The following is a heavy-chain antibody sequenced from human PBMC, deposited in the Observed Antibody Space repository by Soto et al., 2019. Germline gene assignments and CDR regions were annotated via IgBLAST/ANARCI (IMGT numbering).Heavy chain of an antibody. J-gene: IGHJ4*02. V-gene: IGHV3-23*01. CDR3: ANALCSGGSCYYFDY. D-gene: IGHD2-15*01. CDR1: GFSFSSYA. CDR2: ISGSGGST. Sequence: GWSLRLSCAASGFSFSSYAMSWVRGAPGKGREWVSAISGSGGSTYYADSVKGRFTISRDNSKNTLYLQMNSLRAEDTAVYYCANALCSGGSCYYFDYWGQGTLVTVSS.